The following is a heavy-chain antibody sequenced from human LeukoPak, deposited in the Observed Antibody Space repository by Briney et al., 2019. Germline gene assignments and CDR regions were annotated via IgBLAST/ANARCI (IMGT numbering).Heavy chain of an antibody. Sequence: ASVKVSCKASGGTFSSYAISWVRQAPGQGLGWMGRIIPILGIANYAQKFQGRVTITADKSTSTAYMELSSLRSEDTAVYYCAVGADSSGQGDAFDIWGQGTMVTVSS. J-gene: IGHJ3*02. CDR1: GGTFSSYA. V-gene: IGHV1-69*04. CDR2: IIPILGIA. D-gene: IGHD3-22*01. CDR3: AVGADSSGQGDAFDI.